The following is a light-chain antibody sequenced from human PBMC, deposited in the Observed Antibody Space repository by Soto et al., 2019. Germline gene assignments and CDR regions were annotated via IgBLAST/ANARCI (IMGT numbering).Light chain of an antibody. Sequence: QSVLTQPPSASSTPGQTVTISCSGSTSNIGTFYVYWYQHLPGTAPKLLIYLGDQRASGVSDRFSGSKSGTSASLAINGLRSDDEADYYCAAWDDNLNAYVSGRGTKVTVL. CDR1: TSNIGTFY. CDR2: LGD. J-gene: IGLJ1*01. CDR3: AAWDDNLNAYV. V-gene: IGLV1-47*02.